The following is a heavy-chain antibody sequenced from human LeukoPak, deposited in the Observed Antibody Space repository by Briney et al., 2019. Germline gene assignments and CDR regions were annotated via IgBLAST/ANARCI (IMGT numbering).Heavy chain of an antibody. V-gene: IGHV4-31*03. CDR2: IYYSGST. J-gene: IGHJ4*02. Sequence: SQTLPLTCTVSGGSISSGGYYWSWIRQHPGTGLEWVGYIYYSGSTYYNPSLKSRVTISVDTSKNQFSLKLSSVTAADTAVYYCARDGSFGGVDYWGQGTLVTVSS. CDR1: GGSISSGGYY. D-gene: IGHD3-16*01. CDR3: ARDGSFGGVDY.